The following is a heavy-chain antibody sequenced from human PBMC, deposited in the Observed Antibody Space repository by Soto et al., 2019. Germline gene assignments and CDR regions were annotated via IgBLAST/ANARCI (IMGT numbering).Heavy chain of an antibody. CDR3: ARDECDCGHYYEYRISV. CDR2: ISGSGGST. J-gene: IGHJ6*02. CDR1: GFTFSSYA. Sequence: GGSLRLSCAASGFTFSSYAMSWVRQAPGKGLEWVSAISGSGGSTYYADSVKGRFTISRDNAKNSLYLQMNSLRADDTAVYYCARDECDCGHYYEYRISVRGQRSSVTVSS. D-gene: IGHD2-21*02. V-gene: IGHV3-23*01.